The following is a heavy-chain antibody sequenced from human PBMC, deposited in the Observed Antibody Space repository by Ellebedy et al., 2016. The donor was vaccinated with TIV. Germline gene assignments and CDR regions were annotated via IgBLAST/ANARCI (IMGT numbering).Heavy chain of an antibody. CDR2: INHSGST. Sequence: SETLSLTXAVYGGSFSGYYWSWIRQPPGKGLEWIGEINHSGSTNYNPSLKSRVTISVDTSKNQFSLKLSSVTAADTAVYYCARVAIDYDFWSGYRDYYYYMDVWGKGTTVTVSS. D-gene: IGHD3-3*01. V-gene: IGHV4-34*01. CDR1: GGSFSGYY. J-gene: IGHJ6*03. CDR3: ARVAIDYDFWSGYRDYYYYMDV.